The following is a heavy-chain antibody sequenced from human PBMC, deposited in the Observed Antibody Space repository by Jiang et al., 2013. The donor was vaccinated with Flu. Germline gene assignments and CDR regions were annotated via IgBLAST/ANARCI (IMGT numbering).Heavy chain of an antibody. CDR3: ARGYQVTTYYFDY. D-gene: IGHD4-11*01. CDR2: IYHSGST. V-gene: IGHV4-30-2*01. J-gene: IGHJ4*02. Sequence: GSGLVKPSQTLSLTCAVSGGSISSGGYSWSWIRQPPGKGLEWIGYIYHSGSTYYNPSLKSRVTISVDRSKNQFSLKLSSVTAADTAVYYCARGYQVTTYYFDYWGQGTLVT. CDR1: GGSISSGGYS.